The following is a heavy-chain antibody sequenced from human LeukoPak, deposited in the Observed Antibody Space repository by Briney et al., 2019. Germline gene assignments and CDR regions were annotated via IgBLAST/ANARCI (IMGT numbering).Heavy chain of an antibody. Sequence: SETLSLTCTVSGGSISSGDYYWSWIRQPTGKGLEWIGYIYYSGSTYYNPSLKSRVTISVDTSKNQFSLKLSSVTAADTAVYYCARLWGPSYDFWSGYYTGLDYWGQGTLVTVSS. D-gene: IGHD3-3*01. CDR1: GGSISSGDYY. CDR3: ARLWGPSYDFWSGYYTGLDY. CDR2: IYYSGST. V-gene: IGHV4-30-4*08. J-gene: IGHJ4*02.